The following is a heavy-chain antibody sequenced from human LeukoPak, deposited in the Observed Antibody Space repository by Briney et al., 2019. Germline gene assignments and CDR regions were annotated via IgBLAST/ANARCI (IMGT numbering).Heavy chain of an antibody. Sequence: PGRSLRLSCAASGFTFTTYGMHWVRQAPGKGLEWVAFIRYDGSSQYYADSVKGRFTISRDNSKNTLYLQMSSLRPEDTAVYYCAKDRDLASWGQGTLVTVSS. CDR3: AKDRDLAS. V-gene: IGHV3-30*02. CDR1: GFTFTTYG. CDR2: IRYDGSSQ. J-gene: IGHJ5*02.